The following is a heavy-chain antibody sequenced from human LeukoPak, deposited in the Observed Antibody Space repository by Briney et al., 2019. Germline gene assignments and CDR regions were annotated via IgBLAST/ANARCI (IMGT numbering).Heavy chain of an antibody. V-gene: IGHV4-59*08. CDR2: VHYTGIT. Sequence: PSETLSLTCTVSSGSISSYYWSWIRQPPGKGLEWIGYVHYTGITNYSPSLKSRVTISLDTSKKQFSLKLSSVTAADTVVYYCTRGSDGEYDSWGQGTLVTVSS. J-gene: IGHJ4*02. CDR1: SGSISSYY. CDR3: TRGSDGEYDS. D-gene: IGHD5-24*01.